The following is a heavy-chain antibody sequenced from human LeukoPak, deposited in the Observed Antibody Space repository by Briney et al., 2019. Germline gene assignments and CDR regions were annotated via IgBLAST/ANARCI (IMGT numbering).Heavy chain of an antibody. D-gene: IGHD6-6*01. CDR2: IIPIFGTA. J-gene: IGHJ5*02. CDR3: AGSSIAARWAGASPYNWFDP. CDR1: SYTFTRYG. Sequence: SVKVSCKASSYTFTRYGISWVRQAPGQGLEWMGGIIPIFGTANYAQKFQGRVTITADKSTSTAYMELSSLRSEDTAVYYCAGSSIAARWAGASPYNWFDPWGQGTLVTVSS. V-gene: IGHV1-69*06.